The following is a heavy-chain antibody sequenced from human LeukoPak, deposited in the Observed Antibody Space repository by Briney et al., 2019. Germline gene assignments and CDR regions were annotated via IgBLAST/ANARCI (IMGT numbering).Heavy chain of an antibody. V-gene: IGHV3-7*01. Sequence: PGGSLRLSCAASGFTFSSYWMSWVRQAPGKGLEWVASISEDGSDKYCVDSVKGRFTISRDNARNSLYLQMNSLRAEDTSVYYCARDTYRFDDYWGQGTLDTVSS. J-gene: IGHJ4*02. CDR2: ISEDGSDK. CDR1: GFTFSSYW. CDR3: ARDTYRFDDY.